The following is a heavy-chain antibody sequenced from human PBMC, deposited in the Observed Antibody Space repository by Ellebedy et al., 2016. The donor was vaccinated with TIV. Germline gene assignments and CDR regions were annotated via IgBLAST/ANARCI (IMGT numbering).Heavy chain of an antibody. CDR2: INYGGTT. CDR1: DGSISSSSDHGG. V-gene: IGHV4-39*01. J-gene: IGHJ3*02. Sequence: MPSETLSLTCTVSDGSISSSSDHGGWVWIRQRPGKGLEWIGTINYGGTTFRNPSLKIRLTLSVDSTKIQVSLRLDSVTAADTAVYHCARQGIRSTQWTFDIWGQGTMVTVSS. CDR3: ARQGIRSTQWTFDI. D-gene: IGHD2-8*01.